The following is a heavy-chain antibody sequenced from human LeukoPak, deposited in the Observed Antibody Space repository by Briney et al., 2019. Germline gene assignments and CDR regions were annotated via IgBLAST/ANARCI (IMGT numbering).Heavy chain of an antibody. CDR1: GFTFTNYV. V-gene: IGHV3-30*04. CDR2: ISYDGSNK. Sequence: PGRSLRLSCAASGFTFTNYVMHWVRQAPGKGLEWVAVISYDGSNKYYADSVKGRFTISGDNSKNTVYLQMNSLRPEDTAVYYCARELTSTYYFDYWGQGTLVTVSS. CDR3: ARELTSTYYFDY. J-gene: IGHJ4*02.